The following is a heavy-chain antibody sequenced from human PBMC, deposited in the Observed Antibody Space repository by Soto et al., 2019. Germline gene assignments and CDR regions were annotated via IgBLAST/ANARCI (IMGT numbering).Heavy chain of an antibody. CDR3: ARDSGPRGYDAFDI. CDR1: GFTFSNYW. V-gene: IGHV3-7*04. Sequence: PGGSLRLSCAASGFTFSNYWMTWVRQAPGKGLEWVANIKQDGSENFYVDSVKGRFTISRDNAKNSLYLQMNSLRAEDTAVYYCARDSGPRGYDAFDIWGQGTMVTVS. D-gene: IGHD2-8*02. J-gene: IGHJ3*02. CDR2: IKQDGSEN.